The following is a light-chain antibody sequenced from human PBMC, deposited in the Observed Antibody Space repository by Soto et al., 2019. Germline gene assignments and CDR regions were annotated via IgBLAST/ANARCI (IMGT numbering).Light chain of an antibody. CDR2: EVS. CDR1: SSDVGGYNY. V-gene: IGLV2-8*01. Sequence: QSVLTQPPSASGSPGQSVTISCTGTSSDVGGYNYVSWYQQHPGKAPKLMIYEVSKRPSGVPDRFSGSKSGNTASLTVSGLQADDEADDYCSSYGGSNTFGVFGTGTKVTVL. J-gene: IGLJ1*01. CDR3: SSYGGSNTFGV.